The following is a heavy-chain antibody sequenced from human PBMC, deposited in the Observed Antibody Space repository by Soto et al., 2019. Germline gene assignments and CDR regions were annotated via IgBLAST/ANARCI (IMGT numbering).Heavy chain of an antibody. CDR1: GGPISSYF. V-gene: IGHV4-4*07. CDR2: IYSNGIT. J-gene: IGHJ5*02. CDR3: ARGAGSYNWFDL. Sequence: QVQLQESGPGLVKPSETLSLTCSVSGGPISSYFWSWIRQPAGKGLEWIGRIYSNGITVYNTSLTTRVTMSVDTSKNHFSLRLSSMTAADTAVYYCARGAGSYNWFDLWGQGTLVTVSA. D-gene: IGHD3-10*01.